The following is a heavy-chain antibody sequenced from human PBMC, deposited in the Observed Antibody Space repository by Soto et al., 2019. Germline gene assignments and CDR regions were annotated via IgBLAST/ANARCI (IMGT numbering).Heavy chain of an antibody. V-gene: IGHV1-8*01. CDR1: GYTFTSYD. J-gene: IGHJ6*03. CDR3: ARAQVVVAAYYYYYMDV. D-gene: IGHD2-15*01. CDR2: MNPNSGNT. Sequence: QVQLVQSGAEVKKPGASVKVSCKASGYTFTSYDINWVRQATGQGLEWMGWMNPNSGNTGYAQKFQGRVTMTRNTSISKAYMELSSLRSEDTAVYYCARAQVVVAAYYYYYMDVWGKGTTVTVSS.